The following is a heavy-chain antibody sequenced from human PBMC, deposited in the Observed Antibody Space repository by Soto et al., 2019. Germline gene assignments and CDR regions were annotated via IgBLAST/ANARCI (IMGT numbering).Heavy chain of an antibody. CDR2: INPNSGGT. CDR1: GYTFTGYY. D-gene: IGHD2-15*01. V-gene: IGHV1-2*04. J-gene: IGHJ4*02. Sequence: ASVKVSCKASGYTFTGYYMHWVRQAPGQGLEWMGWINPNSGGTNYAQKFQGWVTMTRDTSISTAYMELSRLRSDDTAVYYCARVSLLGYCRGGSCSSFPFTYGGQEPRVPVSS. CDR3: ARVSLLGYCRGGSCSSFPFTY.